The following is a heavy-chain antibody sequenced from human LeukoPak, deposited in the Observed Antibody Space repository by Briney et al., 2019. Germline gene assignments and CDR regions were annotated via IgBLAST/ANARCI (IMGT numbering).Heavy chain of an antibody. CDR3: ASQESAQWDVFDI. D-gene: IGHD2-8*01. V-gene: IGHV5-51*01. CDR1: EYNLTNYW. J-gene: IGHJ3*02. CDR2: IYPGDSHT. Sequence: GESLKISCKGFEYNLTNYWIGWVRQMTGKGLEWMGIIYPGDSHTIYSPSFQGQVTISADKSINTAYLQWSSLKASDTAMYYCASQESAQWDVFDIWGQGTMVAVSS.